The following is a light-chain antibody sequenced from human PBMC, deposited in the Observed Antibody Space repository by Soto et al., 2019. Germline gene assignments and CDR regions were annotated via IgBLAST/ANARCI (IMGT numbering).Light chain of an antibody. Sequence: EIVLTQSPGTLSLSPGERATLSCRASQSVGSNCLAWYQQKPGQAPRLLIYSASSRVTGVPDRFSGSGSGTDFTLTIGRLEHEDFAVYYCQQCGSSPMYTFGQGTNLEI. V-gene: IGKV3-20*01. CDR2: SAS. CDR3: QQCGSSPMYT. CDR1: QSVGSNC. J-gene: IGKJ2*01.